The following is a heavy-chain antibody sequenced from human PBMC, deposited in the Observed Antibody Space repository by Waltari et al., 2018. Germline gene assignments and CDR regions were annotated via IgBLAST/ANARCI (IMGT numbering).Heavy chain of an antibody. D-gene: IGHD3-9*01. V-gene: IGHV1-3*01. CDR3: ARVLRDFDLGGMDV. CDR2: INAGNGNT. Sequence: QVQLVQSGAEVKKPGASVKVSCKASGYTLTSYAMHWVRQAPGQRLEWMGWINAGNGNTKYSQKFQGRVTITRDTSASTAYMELSSLRSEDTAVYYCARVLRDFDLGGMDVWGQGTTVTVSS. CDR1: GYTLTSYA. J-gene: IGHJ6*02.